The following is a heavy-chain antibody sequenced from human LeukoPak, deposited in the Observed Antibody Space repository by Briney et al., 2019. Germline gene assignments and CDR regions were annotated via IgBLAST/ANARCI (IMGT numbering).Heavy chain of an antibody. Sequence: ASVKVSCKASGYTFTSYDINWVRQATGQGLEWMGWMNPNSGNTGYAQKFQGRVTMTRNTSISTAYMELSSLRSEDTAVYYCARARSSGWYDGFDYWGQGTLVTVSS. CDR2: MNPNSGNT. J-gene: IGHJ4*02. CDR3: ARARSSGWYDGFDY. D-gene: IGHD6-19*01. V-gene: IGHV1-8*01. CDR1: GYTFTSYD.